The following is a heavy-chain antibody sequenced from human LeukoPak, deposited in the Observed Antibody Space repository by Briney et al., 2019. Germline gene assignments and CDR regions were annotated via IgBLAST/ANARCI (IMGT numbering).Heavy chain of an antibody. CDR3: AKRAARPAYYFDF. CDR1: GFSFSSYA. D-gene: IGHD6-6*01. J-gene: IGHJ4*02. V-gene: IGHV3-23*01. CDR2: VTVCGGGT. Sequence: GCSLTLSCTASGFSFSSYAMIWLRQAPAKGLEWVATVTVCGGGTYHGDPVKGRFTISRDNTKNTLYLQMNSLRAEDTAVYYCAKRAARPAYYFDFWGQGTLVTISS.